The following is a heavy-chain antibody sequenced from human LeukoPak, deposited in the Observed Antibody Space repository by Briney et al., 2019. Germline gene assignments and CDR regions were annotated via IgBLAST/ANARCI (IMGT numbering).Heavy chain of an antibody. J-gene: IGHJ4*02. CDR3: AKGSQGYTNYYFDY. CDR2: ISGSGAST. D-gene: IGHD2-2*02. Sequence: GGSLRLSCASSGFSFSGYAMIWVRQAPGKGLELVSTISGSGASTFYADSVRGRFITSKDIPSNTVYLQMNSLRVEDTAVYYCAKGSQGYTNYYFDYWGQGTLVTVSS. V-gene: IGHV3-23*01. CDR1: GFSFSGYA.